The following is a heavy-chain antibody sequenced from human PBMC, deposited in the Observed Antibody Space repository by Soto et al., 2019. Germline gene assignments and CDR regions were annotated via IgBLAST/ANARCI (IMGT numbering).Heavy chain of an antibody. J-gene: IGHJ4*02. D-gene: IGHD6-6*01. CDR1: GYTFTGYG. Sequence: QVQLVQSGTEVKRPGASVKVSCKASGYTFTGYGISWVRQAPGQGLEWMGRINAYNDNTDYAQKFQGRVTLTTDTSASTAYTELRSLRSDDTAVYYCSRRLVSRDVYFDFWGQGTLVTVSS. CDR2: INAYNDNT. CDR3: SRRLVSRDVYFDF. V-gene: IGHV1-18*01.